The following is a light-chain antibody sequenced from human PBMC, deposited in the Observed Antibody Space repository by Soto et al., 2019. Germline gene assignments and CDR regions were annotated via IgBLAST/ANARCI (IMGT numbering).Light chain of an antibody. CDR2: DAS. CDR1: QSVSSY. CDR3: QQRSNWPWT. Sequence: EIVLTQSPATLSLSPGERATLSCRASQSVSSYLAWYQQKPGQAPRLLIYDASNRATGIPARFSGSGSGTDFTLPISSLAPEDFAVSYCQQRSNWPWTFGQGTKVEIK. J-gene: IGKJ1*01. V-gene: IGKV3-11*01.